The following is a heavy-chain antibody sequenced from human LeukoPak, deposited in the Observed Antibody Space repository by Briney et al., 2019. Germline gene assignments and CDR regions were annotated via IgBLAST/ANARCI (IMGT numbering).Heavy chain of an antibody. CDR1: GFTFSSYE. V-gene: IGHV3-48*03. D-gene: IGHD6-19*01. J-gene: IGHJ6*02. Sequence: GGSLRLSCAASGFTFSSYEMNWVRQAPGKGLEWVSYISSSGSTIYYADSVKGRFTISRDNAKNSLYLQMNSLRAEDTAVYYCARAGGREQWPEVYYYYYGMDVWGQGITVTVSS. CDR2: ISSSGSTI. CDR3: ARAGGREQWPEVYYYYYGMDV.